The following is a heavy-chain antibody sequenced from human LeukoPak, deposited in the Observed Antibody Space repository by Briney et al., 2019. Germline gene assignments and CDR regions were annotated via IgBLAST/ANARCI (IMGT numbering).Heavy chain of an antibody. Sequence: GGSLRLSCAASGFTFSSYALHWVCQAPGKGLEWVAVISSDGSNKYYADSVKGRFTVSRDNSKNTLYLQMNSLRIEDTAVYYCARGIAVAGCDSWGQGTLVTVSS. V-gene: IGHV3-30-3*01. CDR2: ISSDGSNK. D-gene: IGHD6-19*01. CDR3: ARGIAVAGCDS. CDR1: GFTFSSYA. J-gene: IGHJ5*01.